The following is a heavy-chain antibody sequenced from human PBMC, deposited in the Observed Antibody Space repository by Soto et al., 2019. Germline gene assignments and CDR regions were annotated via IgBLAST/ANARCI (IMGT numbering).Heavy chain of an antibody. V-gene: IGHV3-15*01. D-gene: IGHD6-25*01. J-gene: IGHJ6*03. CDR1: GFTFSNAW. CDR2: IKSKTNGGTT. CDR3: TTVWGAVSGTGYYMDV. Sequence: GGSLRLSCAASGFTFSNAWMSWVRQAPGKGLEWVGRIKSKTNGGTTDYAATVKGRFTISRVDSKNTLFLEMNSLKTEDTAVYYCTTVWGAVSGTGYYMDVWGKGTTVTVSS.